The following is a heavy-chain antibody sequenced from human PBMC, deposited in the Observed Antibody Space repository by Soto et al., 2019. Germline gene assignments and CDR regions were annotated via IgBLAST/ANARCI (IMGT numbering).Heavy chain of an antibody. V-gene: IGHV4-34*01. D-gene: IGHD3-10*01. CDR3: ARVGRFLNWFVT. Sequence: SETLSLTCAVYGGSFSGYYWSWIRQPPGKGLEWIGEINHSGSTNYNPSLKSRVTISVDTSKNQFSLKLSSVTAADTAVYYCARVGRFLNWFVTWGQGTLDNVSS. CDR1: GGSFSGYY. CDR2: INHSGST. J-gene: IGHJ5*02.